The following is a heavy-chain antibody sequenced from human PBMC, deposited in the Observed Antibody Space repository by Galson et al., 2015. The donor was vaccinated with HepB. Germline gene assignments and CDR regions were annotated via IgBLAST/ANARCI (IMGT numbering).Heavy chain of an antibody. CDR2: IIPILGIA. CDR1: GGTFSSYA. J-gene: IGHJ6*02. CDR3: ARVPPYGMDV. Sequence: SVKVSCKASGGTFSSYAISWVRQAPGQGLEWMGRIIPILGIANHAQKFQGRVTITADKSTSTAYMELSSLRSEDTAVYYCARVPPYGMDVWGQGTTVTVSS. V-gene: IGHV1-69*04.